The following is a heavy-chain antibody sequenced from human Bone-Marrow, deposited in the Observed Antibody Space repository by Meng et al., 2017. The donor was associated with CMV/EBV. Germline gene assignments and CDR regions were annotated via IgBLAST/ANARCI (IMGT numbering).Heavy chain of an antibody. CDR2: IKQDGSEK. CDR3: APHCSGGSCYADY. J-gene: IGHJ4*02. Sequence: GESLKISCAASGFTFSSYWMSWVRQAPGKGLEWVANIKQDGSEKYYVDSVKGRFTISRDNAKNSLYLQMNSLRAEDTAVYYCAPHCSGGSCYADYWGQGTLVTVSS. CDR1: GFTFSSYW. V-gene: IGHV3-7*01. D-gene: IGHD2-15*01.